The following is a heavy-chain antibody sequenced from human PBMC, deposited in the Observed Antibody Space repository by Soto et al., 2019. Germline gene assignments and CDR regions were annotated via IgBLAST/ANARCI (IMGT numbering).Heavy chain of an antibody. Sequence: PSETLSLTCTVSGGSISSYYWSWIRQPPGKGLEWIGYIYYSGSTNYNPSLKSRVTISVDTSKNQFSLKLSSVTAADTAVYYCARGRSSRYCSGGSCYWFDPWGQGTLVTVS. CDR3: ARGRSSRYCSGGSCYWFDP. CDR1: GGSISSYY. D-gene: IGHD2-15*01. CDR2: IYYSGST. V-gene: IGHV4-59*01. J-gene: IGHJ5*02.